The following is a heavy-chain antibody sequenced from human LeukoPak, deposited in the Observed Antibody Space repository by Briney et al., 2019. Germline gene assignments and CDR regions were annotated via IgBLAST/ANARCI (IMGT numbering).Heavy chain of an antibody. CDR2: IDPSDSYT. CDR1: GYSFTSYW. V-gene: IGHV5-10-1*01. J-gene: IGHJ6*02. CDR3: ARPSTLIRGFAPYGMDV. Sequence: GESLKISCKASGYSFTSYWITWVRQMPGKGLEWMGRIDPSDSYTNYSPSFQGHVTISADKSISTAYLQWSSLKASDTAMYYCARPSTLIRGFAPYGMDVWGQGTTVTVSS. D-gene: IGHD3-10*01.